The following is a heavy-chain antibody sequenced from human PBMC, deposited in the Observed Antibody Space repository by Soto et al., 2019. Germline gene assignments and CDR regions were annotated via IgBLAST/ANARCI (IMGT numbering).Heavy chain of an antibody. J-gene: IGHJ6*02. Sequence: GGSLRLSCAASGFTFSSYAMHWVRQAPGKGLEWVAVISYDGSNKNYADSVKGRFTISRDNSKNTLYLQMNSLRAEDTAVYYCARGHDFWSGYYYPYGMDVWGQGTTVTVSS. V-gene: IGHV3-30-3*01. CDR3: ARGHDFWSGYYYPYGMDV. CDR1: GFTFSSYA. CDR2: ISYDGSNK. D-gene: IGHD3-3*01.